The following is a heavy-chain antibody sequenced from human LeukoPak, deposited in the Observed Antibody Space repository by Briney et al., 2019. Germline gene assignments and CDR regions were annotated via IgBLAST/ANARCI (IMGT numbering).Heavy chain of an antibody. V-gene: IGHV4-39*02. D-gene: IGHD6-19*01. CDR3: ARENNRIAVAGTHRDRHARNNVFDY. Sequence: SETLSLTCTVSGGSISSSSYYWGWIRQPPGKGLEWIGSIYYSGSTYYNPSLKSRVTISVDTSKNQFSLKLSSVTAADTAVYYCARENNRIAVAGTHRDRHARNNVFDYWGQGTLVTVSS. J-gene: IGHJ4*02. CDR2: IYYSGST. CDR1: GGSISSSSYY.